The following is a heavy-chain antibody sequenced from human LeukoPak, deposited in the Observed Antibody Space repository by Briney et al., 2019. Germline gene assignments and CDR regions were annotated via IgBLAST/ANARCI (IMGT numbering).Heavy chain of an antibody. V-gene: IGHV3-48*04. CDR1: GFTFSSYS. CDR3: ARGPLRYFDWSMDV. Sequence: GGSLRLSCAASGFTFSSYSMDWVRQAPGKGLEWVSYISSSSSTIYYADSVKGRFTISRDNAKNSLYLQMNSLRAEDTAVYYCARGPLRYFDWSMDVWGQGTTVTVSS. D-gene: IGHD3-9*01. J-gene: IGHJ6*02. CDR2: ISSSSSTI.